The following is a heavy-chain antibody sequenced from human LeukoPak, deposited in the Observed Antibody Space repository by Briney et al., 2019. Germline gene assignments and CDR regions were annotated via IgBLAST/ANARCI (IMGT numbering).Heavy chain of an antibody. J-gene: IGHJ4*02. Sequence: GGSLRLSCVASGFTFSHAWMSWVRQSPGKGLEWVGRITSKIPGGEVDGRTTVYAAPVKGRFTISRDDSTNVLYLQMNSLKTEDTAVYYCAKEMVVRVGLLFGDYFDYWGQGTLVTVSS. CDR1: GFTFSHAW. V-gene: IGHV3-15*01. CDR2: ITSKIPGGEVDGRTT. D-gene: IGHD2-21*02. CDR3: AKEMVVRVGLLFGDYFDY.